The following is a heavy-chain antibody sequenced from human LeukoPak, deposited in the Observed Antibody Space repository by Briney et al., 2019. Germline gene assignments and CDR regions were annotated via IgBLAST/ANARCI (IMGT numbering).Heavy chain of an antibody. V-gene: IGHV1-69*13. CDR1: GGTFSSYA. J-gene: IGHJ6*02. D-gene: IGHD4-17*01. CDR2: IIPIFGTA. CDR3: ARDYGDPYYYYGMDV. Sequence: GASVKVSCKASGGTFSSYAISWVRQAPGQGLEWMGGIIPIFGTANYAQKFQGRVTITADESTSTAYMELSSLRSEDTAVYYCARDYGDPYYYYGMDVWGQGTTVTVSS.